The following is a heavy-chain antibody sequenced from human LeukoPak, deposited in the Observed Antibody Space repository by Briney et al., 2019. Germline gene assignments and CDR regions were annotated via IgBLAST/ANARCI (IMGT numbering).Heavy chain of an antibody. D-gene: IGHD3-3*01. V-gene: IGHV4-30-2*01. CDR1: GGSISSGGYY. Sequence: SETLSLTCTVSGGSISSGGYYWSWIRQPPGKGLEWIGYIYHSGSTYYNPSLKSRVTISVDRSKNQFSLKLSSVTAADTAVYYCARALEWLTVDPWGQGTLVTVPS. CDR2: IYHSGST. CDR3: ARALEWLTVDP. J-gene: IGHJ5*02.